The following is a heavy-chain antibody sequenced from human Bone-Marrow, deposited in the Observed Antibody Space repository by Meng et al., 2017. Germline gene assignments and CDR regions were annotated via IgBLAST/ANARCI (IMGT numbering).Heavy chain of an antibody. J-gene: IGHJ4*02. CDR1: GFTFSSYA. CDR3: AKWQYYYDSSGYNGADY. CDR2: ISGSCGST. D-gene: IGHD3-22*01. V-gene: IGHV3-23*01. Sequence: GEALKISCAASGFTFSSYAMSWVRQAPGKGLEWVSAISGSCGSTYYADSVKGRFTISRDNSKNTLYLQMNSLRAEDTAVYYCAKWQYYYDSSGYNGADYWGQGTLVTVSS.